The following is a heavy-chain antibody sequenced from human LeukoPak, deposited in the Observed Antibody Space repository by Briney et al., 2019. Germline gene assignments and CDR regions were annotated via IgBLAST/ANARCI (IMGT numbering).Heavy chain of an antibody. CDR3: ARYSGYDEPFEY. Sequence: ASVKVSCKDSGYTFTGYYMHWVRQAPGQGLEWMGWINPNSGGTSYAQKFQGRVTMTRDTSVTTAYMELSRLRSDDTAVYYCARYSGYDEPFEYWGQGTLVTVSS. CDR2: INPNSGGT. D-gene: IGHD5-12*01. V-gene: IGHV1-2*02. J-gene: IGHJ4*02. CDR1: GYTFTGYY.